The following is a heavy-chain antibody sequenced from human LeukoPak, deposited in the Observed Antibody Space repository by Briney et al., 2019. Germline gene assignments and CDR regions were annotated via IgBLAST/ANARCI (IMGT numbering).Heavy chain of an antibody. CDR3: AKGGSGWYIFDY. J-gene: IGHJ4*02. CDR2: ISGSGGST. Sequence: GGSLRLSCAASGFTFSSYSMNWVRQAPGKGLEWVSAISGSGGSTYYADSVKGRFTISRDNSKNTLYLQMNSLRAEDTAVYYCAKGGSGWYIFDYWGQGTLVTVSS. D-gene: IGHD6-19*01. CDR1: GFTFSSYS. V-gene: IGHV3-23*01.